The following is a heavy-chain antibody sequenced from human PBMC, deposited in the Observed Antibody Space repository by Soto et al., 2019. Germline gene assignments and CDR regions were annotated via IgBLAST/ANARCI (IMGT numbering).Heavy chain of an antibody. D-gene: IGHD5-18*01. CDR1: VGTFSSYA. CDR2: IIPIFGTA. V-gene: IGHV1-69*06. J-gene: IGHJ5*02. Sequence: QVQLVQSGAEVKKPGSSVKVSCKASVGTFSSYAISWVRQDPGQGREWMGGIIPIFGTANYAQKVQGRVTITADKSTSTAYMELRSLRSQDTAGYYCARRVVYSYGQRLNWFDPWGQGTLVTVSS. CDR3: ARRVVYSYGQRLNWFDP.